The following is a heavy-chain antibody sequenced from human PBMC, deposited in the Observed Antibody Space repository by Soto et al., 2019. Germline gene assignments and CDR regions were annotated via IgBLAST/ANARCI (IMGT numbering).Heavy chain of an antibody. Sequence: EVQLLESGGALVQPGESLRLSCAASGLTFSFCAMSWVRQAPGKGLEWVSSMRGSNGDTYYADSVKGRFTISRDNSKNTLYLQMNSLRVEDTALYYCVKGHSDSYYYFDYWGQGALVTVSS. CDR1: GLTFSFCA. D-gene: IGHD3-22*01. J-gene: IGHJ4*02. CDR2: MRGSNGDT. V-gene: IGHV3-23*01. CDR3: VKGHSDSYYYFDY.